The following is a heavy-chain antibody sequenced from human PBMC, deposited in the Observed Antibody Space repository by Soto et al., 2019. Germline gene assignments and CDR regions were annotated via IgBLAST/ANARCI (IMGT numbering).Heavy chain of an antibody. Sequence: SETLSLTCTVSGGSISSSSYYWGWIRQPPGKGLEWIGSIYYSGSTYYNPSLKSRVTISVDTSKNQFSLKLSSVTAADTAVYYCARQTYSSGWYYFDYWCQGTLVTVSS. CDR3: ARQTYSSGWYYFDY. V-gene: IGHV4-39*01. J-gene: IGHJ4*02. CDR2: IYYSGST. D-gene: IGHD6-19*01. CDR1: GGSISSSSYY.